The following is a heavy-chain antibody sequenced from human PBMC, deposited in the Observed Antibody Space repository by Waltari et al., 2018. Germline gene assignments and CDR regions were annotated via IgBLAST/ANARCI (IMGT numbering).Heavy chain of an antibody. Sequence: QVQLEQSGAEVKKPGSSVKVSCKASGGTFSSYALSWVRPAPGQGLEWRGGIIPIFGTANYAQKFQGRVTITADESTSTAYMELSSLRSEDTAVYYCARGGSSWEGDWFDPWGQGTLVTVSS. V-gene: IGHV1-69*01. D-gene: IGHD6-13*01. J-gene: IGHJ5*02. CDR3: ARGGSSWEGDWFDP. CDR1: GGTFSSYA. CDR2: IIPIFGTA.